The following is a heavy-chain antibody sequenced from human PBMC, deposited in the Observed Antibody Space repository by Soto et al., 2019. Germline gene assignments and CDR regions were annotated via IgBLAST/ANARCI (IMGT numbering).Heavy chain of an antibody. CDR3: ARSTTVVTEFDI. CDR1: GGTFSSYA. D-gene: IGHD4-17*01. V-gene: IGHV1-69*13. CDR2: IIPIFGTA. Sequence: SVKVSCKASGGTFSSYAISWVRQAPGQGLEWMGGIIPIFGTANYAQKFQGRVTITADESTSTAYMELSSLRSEDTAVYYCARSTTVVTEFDIWGQGTMVTVSS. J-gene: IGHJ3*02.